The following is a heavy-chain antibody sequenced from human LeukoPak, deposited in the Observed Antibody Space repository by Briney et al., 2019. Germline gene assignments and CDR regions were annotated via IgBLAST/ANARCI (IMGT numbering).Heavy chain of an antibody. CDR3: ARGIVGATTSHAFDI. CDR2: IIPILGIA. CDR1: GGTFSSYA. D-gene: IGHD1-26*01. Sequence: SVRVSCKASGGTFSSYAISWVRQAPGQGLEWMGRIIPILGIANYAQKFQGRVTITADKSTSTAYMELSSLRSEDTAVYYCARGIVGATTSHAFDIWGQGTMVTVSS. V-gene: IGHV1-69*04. J-gene: IGHJ3*02.